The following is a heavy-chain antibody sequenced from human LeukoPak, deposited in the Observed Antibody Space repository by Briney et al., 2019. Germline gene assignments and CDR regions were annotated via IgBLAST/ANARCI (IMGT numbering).Heavy chain of an antibody. CDR1: GGSISSGDYY. V-gene: IGHV4-30-4*01. D-gene: IGHD3-22*01. CDR3: ARVGITMIVVVPANYYFDY. CDR2: IYYSGST. J-gene: IGHJ4*02. Sequence: SQTLSLTCTVSGGSISSGDYYWSWIRQPPGKGLEWIGYIYYSGSTNYNPSLKSRVTISVDTSKNQFSLKLSSVTAADTAVYYCARVGITMIVVVPANYYFDYWGQGTLVTVSS.